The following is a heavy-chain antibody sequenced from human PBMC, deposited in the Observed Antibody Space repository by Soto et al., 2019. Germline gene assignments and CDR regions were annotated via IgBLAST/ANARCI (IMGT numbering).Heavy chain of an antibody. CDR3: ARAPIGSGCFVDY. CDR1: GFTFSSFA. Sequence: EVQLVEFGGGLVKPGGSLRLSCAASGFTFSSFAMSWVRQAPGKGLEWVSSITSSSTYIYYADSVKGRFTISRDNAKNSLYLQMNSLRAEDTAVYYCARAPIGSGCFVDYWGQGTLVTVSS. J-gene: IGHJ4*02. CDR2: ITSSSTYI. D-gene: IGHD6-19*01. V-gene: IGHV3-21*01.